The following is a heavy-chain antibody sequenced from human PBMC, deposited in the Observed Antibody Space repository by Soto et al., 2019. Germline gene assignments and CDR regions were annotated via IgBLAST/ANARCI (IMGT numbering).Heavy chain of an antibody. V-gene: IGHV1-18*04. CDR2: ISGYNGKT. Sequence: QVHLVQSGGAVKRPGDSVKVSCKTSGYPFSSYGISWVRQAPGQGLEWLGWISGYNGKTEYGQKVQHRLTMSTDTSTTTVSMDLRNLRSDDTAVYYCLGGFWPWMVQYYYGMVVWGQG. D-gene: IGHD6-19*01. CDR3: LGGFWPWMVQYYYGMVV. J-gene: IGHJ6*01. CDR1: GYPFSSYG.